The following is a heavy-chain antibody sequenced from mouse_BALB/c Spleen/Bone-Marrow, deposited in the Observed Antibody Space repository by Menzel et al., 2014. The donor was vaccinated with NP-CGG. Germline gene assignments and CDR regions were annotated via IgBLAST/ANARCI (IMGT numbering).Heavy chain of an antibody. V-gene: IGHV14-4*02. D-gene: IGHD2-14*01. J-gene: IGHJ1*01. CDR2: IDPENGDT. Sequence: EVQLQQSGAELVRSGASVKLSCTASGFNIKDYYMHWVKQRPEQGLEWIGWIDPENGDTEYAPKFQGKATMTADTPSNTAYLQLSSLTSEDTAVYYCNRYDWYFDVWGAGTTVTVS. CDR3: NRYDWYFDV. CDR1: GFNIKDYY.